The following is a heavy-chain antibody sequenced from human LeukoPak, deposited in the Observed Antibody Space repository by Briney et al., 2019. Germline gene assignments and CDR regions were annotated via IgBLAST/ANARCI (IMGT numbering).Heavy chain of an antibody. Sequence: ASVKVSCKASGYTFTSYYMHWVRQAPGQGLEWMGIINPSGGSTSYAQKLQGRVTMTRDTSTSTVYMELSSLRSEDTAVYYCARALRITMVRGVIAPNWFDPWGQGTLVTVSS. D-gene: IGHD3-10*01. CDR2: INPSGGST. V-gene: IGHV1-46*01. CDR1: GYTFTSYY. CDR3: ARALRITMVRGVIAPNWFDP. J-gene: IGHJ5*02.